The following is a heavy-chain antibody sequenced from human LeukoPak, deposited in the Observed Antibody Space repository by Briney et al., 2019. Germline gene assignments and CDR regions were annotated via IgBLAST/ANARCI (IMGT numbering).Heavy chain of an antibody. V-gene: IGHV4-38-2*02. CDR3: ARDTYNWNVDAFDP. CDR1: GYSTSSGYY. Sequence: SETLSLTCTVSGYSTSSGYYWGWIRQPPGKGLEWIGSIYHSGSTYYNPSLKSRVTISIDKSKNHFSLKLTSVTAADTAIYYCARDTYNWNVDAFDPWGQGTLVTVSS. D-gene: IGHD1-20*01. J-gene: IGHJ5*02. CDR2: IYHSGST.